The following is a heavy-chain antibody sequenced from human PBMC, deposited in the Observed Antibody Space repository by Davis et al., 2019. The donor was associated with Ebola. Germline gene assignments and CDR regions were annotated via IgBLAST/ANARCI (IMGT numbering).Heavy chain of an antibody. CDR2: ISSNGGST. Sequence: GESLKISCAASGFTLSSYAMHWVRQAPGKGLEYVSAISSNGGSTYYADSVKGRFTISRDNSKNTLYLQMGSLRAEDMAVYYCARGRGRLYSSPYFDYWGQGTLVTVSS. CDR1: GFTLSSYA. V-gene: IGHV3-64*02. J-gene: IGHJ4*02. D-gene: IGHD6-13*01. CDR3: ARGRGRLYSSPYFDY.